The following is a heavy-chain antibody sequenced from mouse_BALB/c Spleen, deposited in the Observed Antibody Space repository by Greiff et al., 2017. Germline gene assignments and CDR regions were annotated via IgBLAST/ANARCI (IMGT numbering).Heavy chain of an antibody. CDR2: ISDGGSYT. Sequence: DVHLVESGGGLVKPGGSLKLSCAASGFTFSDYYMYWVRQTPEKRLEWVATISDGGSYTYYPDSVKGRFTISRDNAKNNLYLQMSSLKSEDTAMYYCARDGNYERGAMDYWGQGTSVTVSS. J-gene: IGHJ4*01. D-gene: IGHD2-1*01. CDR1: GFTFSDYY. CDR3: ARDGNYERGAMDY. V-gene: IGHV5-4*02.